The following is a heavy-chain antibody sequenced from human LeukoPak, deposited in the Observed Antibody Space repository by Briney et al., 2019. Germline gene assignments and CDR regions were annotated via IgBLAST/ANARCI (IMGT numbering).Heavy chain of an antibody. Sequence: ASVKVSCKASGGTFSSYAISWVRQAPGQGLEWMGGIIPIFGTANYAQKFQGRVTITADESTSTAYMELSSLRSEDTAVYYCARVPTYSGGWRFFDYWGQGTLVTVSS. J-gene: IGHJ4*02. CDR3: ARVPTYSGGWRFFDY. V-gene: IGHV1-69*13. CDR1: GGTFSSYA. D-gene: IGHD6-19*01. CDR2: IIPIFGTA.